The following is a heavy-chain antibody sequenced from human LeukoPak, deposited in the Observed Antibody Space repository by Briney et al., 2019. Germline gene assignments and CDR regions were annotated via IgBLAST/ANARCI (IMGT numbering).Heavy chain of an antibody. CDR2: IKQDGSEK. D-gene: IGHD5-18*01. V-gene: IGHV3-7*01. Sequence: PGGSLRLSCAASGFTFSSYWMSWVRQARGKGLEWVANIKQDGSEKYYVDSVKGRFTISRDNAKNSLYLQMNSLRAEDTAVYYCARPGWIQQFDYWGQGTLVTVSS. CDR3: ARPGWIQQFDY. J-gene: IGHJ4*02. CDR1: GFTFSSYW.